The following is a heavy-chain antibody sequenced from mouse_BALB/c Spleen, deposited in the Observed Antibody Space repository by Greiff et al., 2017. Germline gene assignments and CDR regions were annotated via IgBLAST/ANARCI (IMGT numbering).Heavy chain of an antibody. CDR3: ARRKGYPFAY. CDR1: GYTFTDYN. V-gene: IGHV1S29*02. Sequence: EVQRVESGPELVKPGASVKISCKASGYTFTDYNMHWVKQSHGKSLEWIGYIYPYNGGTGYNQKFKSKATLTVDNSSSTAYMELRSLTSEDSAVYYCARRKGYPFAYWGQGTLVTVSA. J-gene: IGHJ3*01. CDR2: IYPYNGGT.